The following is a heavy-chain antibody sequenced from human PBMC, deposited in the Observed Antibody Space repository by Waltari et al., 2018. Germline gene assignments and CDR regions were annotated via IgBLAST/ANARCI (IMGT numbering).Heavy chain of an antibody. J-gene: IGHJ5*02. V-gene: IGHV3-21*01. CDR1: GFSFSTYN. Sequence: EVQLMESGGGLVKPGGSLRLSCAASGFSFSTYNMNWVRQAPGKGLELVSSVSSNGDDIHYADAVRGRFTISRDNAKTSLYLQMNGLRDEDTAVYYCARGGWGFYLDLWGQGALVTVSS. CDR3: ARGGWGFYLDL. D-gene: IGHD7-27*01. CDR2: VSSNGDDI.